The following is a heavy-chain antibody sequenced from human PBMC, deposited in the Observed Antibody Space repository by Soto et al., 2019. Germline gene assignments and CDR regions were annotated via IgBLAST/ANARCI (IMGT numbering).Heavy chain of an antibody. V-gene: IGHV3-23*01. J-gene: IGHJ4*02. CDR1: GFTISTFA. CDR3: AKDAVYNDGLWLMDS. CDR2: MTGSGATI. Sequence: GGSLRLSCAASGFTISTFAMTWVRQAPGKGLESVCGMTGSGATIHYADSVKGRFTISKDNSRNVLYLQMDYLRDEDTAVYYCAKDAVYNDGLWLMDSWGQGTLVTVSS. D-gene: IGHD2-21*01.